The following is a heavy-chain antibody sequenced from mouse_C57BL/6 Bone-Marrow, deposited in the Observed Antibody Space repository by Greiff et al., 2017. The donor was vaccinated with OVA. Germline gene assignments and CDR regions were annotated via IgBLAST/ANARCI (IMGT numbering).Heavy chain of an antibody. V-gene: IGHV1-19*01. D-gene: IGHD2-3*01. CDR3: ARSWVLLAY. Sequence: VQLQQSGPVLVKPGASVKMSCKASGYTFTDYYMNWVQQSHGKSLEWIGVINPYNGGTSYNQKFKGKATLTVDKSSSTAYMELNSLTSEDSAVYYCARSWVLLAYWGQGTLVTVSA. J-gene: IGHJ3*01. CDR2: INPYNGGT. CDR1: GYTFTDYY.